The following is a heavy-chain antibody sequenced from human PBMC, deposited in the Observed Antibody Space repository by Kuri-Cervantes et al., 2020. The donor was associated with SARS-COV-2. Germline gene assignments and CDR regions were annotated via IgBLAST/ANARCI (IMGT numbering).Heavy chain of an antibody. CDR2: NCGSGGRT. CDR3: ARATPYYYDSSSYKGYFDH. Sequence: SLNFSCAASGSIFSSYAMSWLRQAPGKGLEWVSVNCGSGGRTYSPDSVKGRITISRDNSKNTLYLQMNSLRAEDTVVYYCARATPYYYDSSSYKGYFDHWGQGTLITVSS. V-gene: IGHV3-23*01. J-gene: IGHJ4*02. D-gene: IGHD3-22*01. CDR1: GSIFSSYA.